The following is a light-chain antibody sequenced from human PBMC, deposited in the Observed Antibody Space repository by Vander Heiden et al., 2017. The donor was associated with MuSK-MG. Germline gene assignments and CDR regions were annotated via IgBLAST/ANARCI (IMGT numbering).Light chain of an antibody. CDR2: AAS. V-gene: IGKV1-39*01. Sequence: DIQMTQSPSSLSASVGDRVTITCRASQSISSYLNWYQQKPGKAPKLLIYAASSLQSGVPSRFSGSGSGTDFTLTISSRQPEDFATYYCQQSDSNPAITFGGGTKVEIK. J-gene: IGKJ4*01. CDR3: QQSDSNPAIT. CDR1: QSISSY.